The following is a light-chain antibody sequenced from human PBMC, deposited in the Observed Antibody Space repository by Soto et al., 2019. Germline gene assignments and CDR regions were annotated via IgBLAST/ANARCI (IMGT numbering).Light chain of an antibody. Sequence: DIQMTQSPSSLSASVGDRVTITCRASQSISTYLTWYQQKPGKAPNLLIYAASSLQSGVPSRFSGSGSGTDFTLTITSLQPEDFAAYYCQQSYSSQFTFGPGTKVDIK. CDR1: QSISTY. CDR3: QQSYSSQFT. V-gene: IGKV1-39*01. CDR2: AAS. J-gene: IGKJ3*01.